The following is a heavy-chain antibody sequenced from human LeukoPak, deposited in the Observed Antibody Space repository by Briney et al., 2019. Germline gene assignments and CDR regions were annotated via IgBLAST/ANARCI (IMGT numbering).Heavy chain of an antibody. CDR1: GFTFSSYA. V-gene: IGHV3-23*01. CDR2: ISGSGGST. CDR3: AKDGCSSTSCHYYYYYMDV. D-gene: IGHD2-2*01. Sequence: GGSLRLSCAASGFTFSSYAMSWVRQAPGKGLEWVSAISGSGGSTYYADSVKGRFTTSRDNSKNTLYLQMNSLRAEDTAVYYCAKDGCSSTSCHYYYYYMDVWGKGTTVTVSS. J-gene: IGHJ6*03.